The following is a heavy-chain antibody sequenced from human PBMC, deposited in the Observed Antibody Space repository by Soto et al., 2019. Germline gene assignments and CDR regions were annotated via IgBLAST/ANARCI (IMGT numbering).Heavy chain of an antibody. Sequence: EVQLVQSGAEVKKPGESLKISCKGSGYSFTSYWIGWVRQMPGKGLEWMGIIYPGDSDTRYSPSFQGQVTISADKSISTAYLQWSSLKASDTAMYYCARFDILTGYSIDDAFDIWGQGTMVTVSS. V-gene: IGHV5-51*03. D-gene: IGHD3-9*01. CDR3: ARFDILTGYSIDDAFDI. CDR2: IYPGDSDT. CDR1: GYSFTSYW. J-gene: IGHJ3*02.